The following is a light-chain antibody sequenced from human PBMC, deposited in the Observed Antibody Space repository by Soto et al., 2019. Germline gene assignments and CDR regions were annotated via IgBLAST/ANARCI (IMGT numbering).Light chain of an antibody. V-gene: IGKV3-20*01. CDR2: AAS. Sequence: ESVLTQSPGTLSLSPGERAALSCRASQSVSSSYLAWYQQKSGQAPRLLIYAASTRATGIPDRFSGSGSGTAFPLTISRLEPEDFAVYFCQLYGISPPRYTFGQGTKLEIK. CDR3: QLYGISPPRYT. J-gene: IGKJ2*01. CDR1: QSVSSSY.